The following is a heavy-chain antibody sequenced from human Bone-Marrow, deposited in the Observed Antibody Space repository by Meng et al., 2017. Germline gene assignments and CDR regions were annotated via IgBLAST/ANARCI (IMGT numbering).Heavy chain of an antibody. Sequence: GESLKISCAASGFTFSSYSMNWVRQAPGKGLEWVSYISSSGSTIYYADSVKGRFTISRDNAKNSLYLQMNGLRAEDTAVYYCARDEGGVGERYFDYWGQGTLVTVSS. J-gene: IGHJ4*02. CDR2: ISSSGSTI. V-gene: IGHV3-48*04. CDR3: ARDEGGVGERYFDY. CDR1: GFTFSSYS. D-gene: IGHD3-16*01.